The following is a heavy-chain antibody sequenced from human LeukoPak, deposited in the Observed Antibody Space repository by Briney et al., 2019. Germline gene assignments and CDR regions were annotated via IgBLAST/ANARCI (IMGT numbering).Heavy chain of an antibody. J-gene: IGHJ6*02. CDR3: ARDKGKWFGEFKPDYYYYGMDV. D-gene: IGHD3-10*01. V-gene: IGHV4-4*02. Sequence: SETLSLTCAVSGGSISSSNWWSWVRQPPGKGLEWIGEIYHSGSTNYNPSLKSRVTISVDKSKNQFSLKLSSVTAADTAVYYCARDKGKWFGEFKPDYYYYGMDVWGQGTTVTVSS. CDR1: GGSISSSNW. CDR2: IYHSGST.